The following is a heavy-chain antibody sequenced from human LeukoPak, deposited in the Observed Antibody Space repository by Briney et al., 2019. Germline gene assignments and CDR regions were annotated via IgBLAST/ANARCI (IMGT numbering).Heavy chain of an antibody. CDR2: ISGSGGST. Sequence: PGWALRLSCADSGLTFSSYAMSWLRQAPGKGLEWVSAISGSGGSTYYADSVKGRFTISRDNSKNTLFLQMNSLRAEDTAVYYCAKDASSVPWYYYGMDVWGQGTTVTVSS. CDR3: AKDASSVPWYYYGMDV. CDR1: GLTFSSYA. V-gene: IGHV3-23*01. D-gene: IGHD3-22*01. J-gene: IGHJ6*02.